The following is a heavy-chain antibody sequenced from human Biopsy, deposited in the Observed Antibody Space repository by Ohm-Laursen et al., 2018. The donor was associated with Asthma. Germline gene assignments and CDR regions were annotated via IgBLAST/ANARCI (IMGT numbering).Heavy chain of an antibody. CDR3: VRDGTDDAFDI. J-gene: IGHJ3*02. CDR1: GFTFSIYD. V-gene: IGHV3-30*03. Sequence: SLRLSCSAPGFTFSIYDIHWVRQAPGKELEWVGVISKDASTQDYADSVKGRFTMAGDNSKNTLDLQMNSLREEDTAVYYCVRDGTDDAFDIWGQGTVVSVSS. D-gene: IGHD1-1*01. CDR2: ISKDASTQ.